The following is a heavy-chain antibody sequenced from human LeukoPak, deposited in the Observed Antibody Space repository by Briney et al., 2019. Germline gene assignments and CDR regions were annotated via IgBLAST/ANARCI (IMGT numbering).Heavy chain of an antibody. CDR1: GFSLSYYY. CDR2: MYFNSGAT. V-gene: IGHV1-2*02. J-gene: IGHJ3*02. CDR3: AREGSSASGQDWYAFDI. Sequence: ASVSVSFTSSGFSLSYYYVQWVRQVPGQGLEWVGWMYFNSGATRYAPKFQGRVTLTGDTSNNKIYMELSGLGSDDTAMYYCAREGSSASGQDWYAFDIWGQEIMVTVSS. D-gene: IGHD5-12*01.